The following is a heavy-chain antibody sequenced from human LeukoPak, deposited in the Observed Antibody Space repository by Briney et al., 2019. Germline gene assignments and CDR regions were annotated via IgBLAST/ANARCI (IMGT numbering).Heavy chain of an antibody. J-gene: IGHJ3*02. D-gene: IGHD5-18*01. CDR2: INHSGST. CDR1: GGSFSGYY. CDR3: ATHTAYPAFDI. V-gene: IGHV4-34*01. Sequence: SETLSLTCAVYGGSFSGYYWSWIRQPPGKGLEWIGEINHSGSTNYNPSLKSRVTISVDTSKNQFSLKLSSVTAADTAVYYRATHTAYPAFDIWGQGTMVTVSS.